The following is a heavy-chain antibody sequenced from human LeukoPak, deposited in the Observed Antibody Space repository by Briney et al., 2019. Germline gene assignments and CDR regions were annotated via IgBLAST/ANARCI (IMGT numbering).Heavy chain of an antibody. CDR3: ARGFGVAYYYYSMDV. CDR1: GGSFSGYY. J-gene: IGHJ6*03. V-gene: IGHV4-34*01. Sequence: SETLSLTCAVYGGSFSGYYWSWIRQPPGKGLEWIGEINHSGSTNYNPSLKSRVTISVDTSKNQFSLKLSSVTAADTAVYYCARGFGVAYYYYSMDVWGKGTTVTISS. D-gene: IGHD3-3*01. CDR2: INHSGST.